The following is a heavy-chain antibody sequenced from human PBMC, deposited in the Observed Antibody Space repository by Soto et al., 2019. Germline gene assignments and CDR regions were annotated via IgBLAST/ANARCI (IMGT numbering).Heavy chain of an antibody. CDR2: ISSTSTYI. D-gene: IGHD1-26*01. V-gene: IGHV3-21*01. Sequence: PGGSLRLSCAASGFTFSDNSMKWVRQAPGRGLEWVSSISSTSTYIFYADSVKGRFTISRDNAKNSLYLQMNSLRAEGTAIYYCARQRGGREGDYWGQGTLVTVSS. CDR3: ARQRGGREGDY. J-gene: IGHJ4*02. CDR1: GFTFSDNS.